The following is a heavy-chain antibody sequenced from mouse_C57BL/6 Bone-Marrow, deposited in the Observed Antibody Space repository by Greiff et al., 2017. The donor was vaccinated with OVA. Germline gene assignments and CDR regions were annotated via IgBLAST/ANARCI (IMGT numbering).Heavy chain of an antibody. Sequence: VQWVKSGAELARPGASVKMSCKASGYTFTSYTMHWVKQRPGQGLEWIGYINPSSGYTKYNQKFKDKATLTADKSSSTAYMQLSSLTSEDSAVYYCAREDYYGSSYWYFDVWGTGTTVTVSS. V-gene: IGHV1-4*01. J-gene: IGHJ1*03. CDR1: GYTFTSYT. D-gene: IGHD1-1*01. CDR2: INPSSGYT. CDR3: AREDYYGSSYWYFDV.